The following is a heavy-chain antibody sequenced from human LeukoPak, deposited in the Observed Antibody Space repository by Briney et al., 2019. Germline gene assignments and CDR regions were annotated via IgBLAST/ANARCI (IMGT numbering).Heavy chain of an antibody. CDR1: GFTFSSSD. Sequence: GGSLRLSCAASGFTFSSSDMHWVRQAPGKGLEWVAFIRYDGSNKYYADSVKGRFTISRDNSKNTLYLQMNSLRAEDTAVYYCASQRFCGGDCYAFDIWGQGTMVTVSS. CDR3: ASQRFCGGDCYAFDI. D-gene: IGHD2-21*02. J-gene: IGHJ3*02. CDR2: IRYDGSNK. V-gene: IGHV3-30*02.